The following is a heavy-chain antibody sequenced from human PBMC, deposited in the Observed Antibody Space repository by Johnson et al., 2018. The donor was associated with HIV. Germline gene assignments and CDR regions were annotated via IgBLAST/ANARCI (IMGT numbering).Heavy chain of an antibody. D-gene: IGHD3-22*01. Sequence: VQLVESGGALVQPGGSLRLSCAASGFTFSSYWRHWVRQAPGKGLVWVSRINSAGSSTNYADPVRGRFTISRDNAKNTLYVQMNSLRVEDTAVYYCAREGSSGYYDDFDIWGQGTMVTVSS. CDR3: AREGSSGYYDDFDI. V-gene: IGHV3-74*01. CDR2: INSAGSST. J-gene: IGHJ3*02. CDR1: GFTFSSYW.